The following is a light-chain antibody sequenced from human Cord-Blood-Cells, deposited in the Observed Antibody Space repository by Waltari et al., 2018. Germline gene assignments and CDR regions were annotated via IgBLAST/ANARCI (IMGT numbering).Light chain of an antibody. Sequence: QSALTQPPSVSGSPGQSITISCTGTSSDVGSYNLVSWYQQHPGKAPKRMIYEGSKRPSGVSNRFSGSKSGNTASLTISGLQAEDEADYYCCSYAGSSTWVFGGGTKLTVL. J-gene: IGLJ3*02. CDR1: SSDVGSYNL. CDR3: CSYAGSSTWV. V-gene: IGLV2-23*01. CDR2: EGS.